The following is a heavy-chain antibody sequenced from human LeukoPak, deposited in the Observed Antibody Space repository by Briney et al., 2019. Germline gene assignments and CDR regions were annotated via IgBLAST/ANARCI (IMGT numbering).Heavy chain of an antibody. CDR1: GFTFSNYG. CDR2: IRYDGSNK. V-gene: IGHV3-30*02. D-gene: IGHD4-23*01. J-gene: IGHJ4*02. Sequence: GGFLRLSCAASGFTFSNYGMHWVRQAPGKGLEWVAFIRYDGSNKYYADSVKGRLTISRDNSKNTLYLQMNSLRVEDTAEYYCAKQGTVTPIDYWGQGTLVTVSS. CDR3: AKQGTVTPIDY.